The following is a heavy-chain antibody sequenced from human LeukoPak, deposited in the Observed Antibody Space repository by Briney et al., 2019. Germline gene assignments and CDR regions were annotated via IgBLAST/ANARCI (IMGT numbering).Heavy chain of an antibody. CDR3: ARDEEQWLVRGKDAFDI. D-gene: IGHD6-19*01. CDR2: ISSSSSYI. CDR1: GFTFSSYS. Sequence: GGSLRLSCAASGFTFSSYSMNWVRQAPGKGLEWVSSISSSSSYIYYADSVKGRFTISRDNAKNSLYLQMNSLRAEDTAVYYCARDEEQWLVRGKDAFDIWGQGTMVTVSS. J-gene: IGHJ3*02. V-gene: IGHV3-21*01.